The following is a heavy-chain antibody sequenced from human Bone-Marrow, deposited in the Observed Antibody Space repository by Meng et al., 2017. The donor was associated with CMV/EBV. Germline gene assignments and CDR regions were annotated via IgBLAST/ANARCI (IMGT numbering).Heavy chain of an antibody. V-gene: IGHV3-43D*03. CDR3: AKDITPSIVGATPVD. Sequence: GESLKISCAASGFTFDDYAMHWVRQAPGKGLEWVSPISWDGGSTYYADSVKGRFTISRDNSKNSLYLQMNSLRAEDTALYYCAKDITPSIVGATPVDWGQGTLVTVSS. CDR1: GFTFDDYA. CDR2: ISWDGGST. D-gene: IGHD1-26*01. J-gene: IGHJ4*02.